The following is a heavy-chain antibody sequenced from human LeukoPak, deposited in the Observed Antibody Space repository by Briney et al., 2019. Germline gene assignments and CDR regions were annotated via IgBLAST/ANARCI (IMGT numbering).Heavy chain of an antibody. J-gene: IGHJ4*02. V-gene: IGHV3-49*04. D-gene: IGHD6-6*01. Sequence: PGGSLRLSCTASGFTFGDYAMSWVRQAPGKGLEWVSLIRSKAYTGTTEYAASVKGRFTVSRDDPKSIAYLQMNSLRTEDTAVYYCTRGRRYISSSGVVYYFDFWGQGTLVTVSS. CDR3: TRGRRYISSSGVVYYFDF. CDR2: IRSKAYTGTT. CDR1: GFTFGDYA.